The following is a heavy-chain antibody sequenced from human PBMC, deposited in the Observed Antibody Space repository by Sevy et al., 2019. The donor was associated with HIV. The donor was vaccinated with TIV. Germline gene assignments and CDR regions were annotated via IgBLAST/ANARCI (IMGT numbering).Heavy chain of an antibody. J-gene: IGHJ4*02. CDR3: AGENAWGRGYS. D-gene: IGHD1-26*01. CDR1: GGSITSLY. CDR2: IYYNGHI. V-gene: IGHV4-59*08. Sequence: SETLTLTCTVSGGSITSLYWNWIRQPPGKGLEWIANIYYNGHINYDPSLKSRVTLSLDTSKNQFSLRLSSVTAADTAMYYCAGENAWGRGYSWGQGTLVTVSS.